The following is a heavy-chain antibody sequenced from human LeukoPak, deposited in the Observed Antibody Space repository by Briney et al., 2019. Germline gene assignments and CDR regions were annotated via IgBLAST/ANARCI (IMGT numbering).Heavy chain of an antibody. Sequence: ASVTVSCKAXGYSFXGYYIHWVRQAPGQGLEWMGWINPNSGGTNYAQKLQGRVTMTRDTSISTAYMELNRLKSDDTVVYYCARGPNYYDSSGYYIDYWGQGTLVTVSS. J-gene: IGHJ4*02. CDR1: GYSFXGYY. V-gene: IGHV1-2*02. CDR2: INPNSGGT. CDR3: ARGPNYYDSSGYYIDY. D-gene: IGHD3-22*01.